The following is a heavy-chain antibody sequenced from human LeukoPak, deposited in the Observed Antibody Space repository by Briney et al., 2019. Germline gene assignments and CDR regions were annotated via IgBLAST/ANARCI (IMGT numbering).Heavy chain of an antibody. V-gene: IGHV4-38-2*01. CDR1: GYSISSGYY. CDR3: ARGTRGLEWLANDAFDI. CDR2: IYHSGST. J-gene: IGHJ3*02. D-gene: IGHD3-3*01. Sequence: SETLSLTCAVSGYSISSGYYWGWIRQPPGKGLEWIGSIYHSGSTYYNPSLKSRVTISVDTSKNQFSLKLSSVTAADPAVYYCARGTRGLEWLANDAFDIWGQGTMVTVSS.